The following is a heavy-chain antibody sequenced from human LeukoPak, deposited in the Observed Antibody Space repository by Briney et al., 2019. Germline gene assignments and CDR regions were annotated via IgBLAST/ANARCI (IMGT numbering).Heavy chain of an antibody. D-gene: IGHD1-7*01. J-gene: IGHJ4*02. V-gene: IGHV4-39*07. CDR3: ARGPNSITGTPIEY. CDR1: GGSISSSSYY. CDR2: IYHSGST. Sequence: SGTLSPTCTVSGGSISSSSYYWGWIRQPPGKGLDWIGSIYHSGSTYYNPSLKSRVTISVDTSKNQFSLKLSSVTAADTAVYYCARGPNSITGTPIEYWGQGTLVTVSS.